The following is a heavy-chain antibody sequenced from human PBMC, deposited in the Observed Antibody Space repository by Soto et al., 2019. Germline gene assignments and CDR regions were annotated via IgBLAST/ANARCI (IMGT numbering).Heavy chain of an antibody. CDR1: GGTFSSYA. V-gene: IGHV1-69*01. CDR3: TRFKGDFWSGRRRYYYYGMDV. J-gene: IGHJ6*02. Sequence: QVQLVQSGAEVQKPGSSVKVSCKASGGTFSSYAISWVRQAPGQGLEWMGGIIPIFGTANYAQKFQGRVTITADESTRTAYMELSSLRSEDTAVYYCTRFKGDFWSGRRRYYYYGMDVWGQGTTVTVSS. D-gene: IGHD3-3*01. CDR2: IIPIFGTA.